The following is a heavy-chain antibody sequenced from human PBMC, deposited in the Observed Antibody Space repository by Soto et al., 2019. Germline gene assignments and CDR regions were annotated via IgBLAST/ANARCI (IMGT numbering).Heavy chain of an antibody. V-gene: IGHV1-8*01. CDR2: MKPNSGNT. D-gene: IGHD3-10*01. Sequence: ASVKVSCKASGYTLTRYVINWVRQATGQGLEWMGWMKPNSGNTGYAQKFQGRVTMTRNTSISTAYMELSSRRSEDTAVYYCARYGSGSNSVWFDPWGQGTLVTVSS. CDR1: GYTLTRYV. CDR3: ARYGSGSNSVWFDP. J-gene: IGHJ5*02.